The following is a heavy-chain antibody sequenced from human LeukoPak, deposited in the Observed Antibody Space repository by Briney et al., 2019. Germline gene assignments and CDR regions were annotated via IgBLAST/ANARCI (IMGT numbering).Heavy chain of an antibody. J-gene: IGHJ6*02. CDR1: GGSISSSSYY. V-gene: IGHV4-39*07. CDR3: ARQWLVRKGYYYYGMDV. D-gene: IGHD6-19*01. CDR2: IYYSGST. Sequence: SETLSLTCTVSGGSISSSSYYWGWIRQPPGKGLEWIGSIYYSGSTYYNPSLKSRVTISVDTSKNQFSLKLSSVTAADTAVYSCARQWLVRKGYYYYGMDVWGQGTTVTVSS.